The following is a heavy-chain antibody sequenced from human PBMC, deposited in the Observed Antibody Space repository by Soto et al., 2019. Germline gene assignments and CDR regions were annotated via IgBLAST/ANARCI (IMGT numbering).Heavy chain of an antibody. CDR1: GFTLSSYC. V-gene: IGHV3-74*01. CDR2: INTDGTTT. Sequence: EVQLVGSGGGLVEPGGSLRLSCADSGFTLSSYCVHWVRQAPGKGLVWVSRINTDGTTTDYAGSVKGRFTISRDNARNTVFLQMNSLRGEDTAVYYCATAGSYRFDYWGPGTLVTVSS. D-gene: IGHD3-16*02. CDR3: ATAGSYRFDY. J-gene: IGHJ4*02.